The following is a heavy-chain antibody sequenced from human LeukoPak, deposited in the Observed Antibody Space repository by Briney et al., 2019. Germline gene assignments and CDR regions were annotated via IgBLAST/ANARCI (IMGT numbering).Heavy chain of an antibody. J-gene: IGHJ5*02. Sequence: SETLSLTCTVSGGSISSYYWSWIRKPAGKGLEWTGRIYTSGSTNYNPSLKSRVTMSVDTSKNQFSLKLSSVTAADTAVYYCARDYSSSWYVSWFDPWGQGTLVTVSS. V-gene: IGHV4-4*07. CDR1: GGSISSYY. CDR3: ARDYSSSWYVSWFDP. D-gene: IGHD6-13*01. CDR2: IYTSGST.